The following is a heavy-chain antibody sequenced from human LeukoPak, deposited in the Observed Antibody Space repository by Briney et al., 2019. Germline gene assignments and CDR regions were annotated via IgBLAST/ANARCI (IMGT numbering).Heavy chain of an antibody. CDR3: ARDPYSGGYGSYYYYYMDV. CDR2: ITYSSTYI. J-gene: IGHJ6*03. Sequence: GGSLRLSCAASGFTLSGYSMNWVRQAPGKVLEWVSSITYSSTYIYYADSVKGRFTISRDNAKNSVYLEMNSLRAEDTAVYYCARDPYSGGYGSYYYYYMDVWGKGTTVTISS. V-gene: IGHV3-21*01. CDR1: GFTLSGYS. D-gene: IGHD1-26*01.